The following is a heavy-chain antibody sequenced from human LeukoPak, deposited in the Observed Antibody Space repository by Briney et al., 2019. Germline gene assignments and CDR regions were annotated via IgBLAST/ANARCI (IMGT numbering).Heavy chain of an antibody. V-gene: IGHV3-23*01. CDR3: GRLAHNAWYAIDF. Sequence: GGSLRLSCVASGFTFGKYWMSWVRQAPGKGLEWVSAISGSGGSTYYADSVKGRFTISRDNSKNTLYLQINNLKAEDTAVYYCGRLAHNAWYAIDFWGQGALVTVSS. CDR2: ISGSGGST. CDR1: GFTFGKYW. J-gene: IGHJ4*02. D-gene: IGHD6-13*01.